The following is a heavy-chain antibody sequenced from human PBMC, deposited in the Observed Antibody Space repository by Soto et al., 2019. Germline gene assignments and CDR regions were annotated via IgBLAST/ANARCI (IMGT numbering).Heavy chain of an antibody. CDR2: VSRDGETT. V-gene: IGHV3-23*01. D-gene: IGHD1-1*01. Sequence: EVQLLESGGDVVQPGGSLRLSCAASGFPLSTYAMTWVRHAAGKGLEWVSTVSRDGETTYYADSVKGRFSISRDNSKNTLYLKMNSLRAEDTAIYYCAKDDGASGNDPFDYWGQGILVTVSS. CDR3: AKDDGASGNDPFDY. J-gene: IGHJ4*02. CDR1: GFPLSTYA.